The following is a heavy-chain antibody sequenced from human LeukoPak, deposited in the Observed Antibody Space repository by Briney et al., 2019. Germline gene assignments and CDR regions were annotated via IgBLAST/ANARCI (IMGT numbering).Heavy chain of an antibody. CDR2: IYYSGST. CDR3: ARHFRRSVVTIDY. CDR1: GGSISSSSYY. J-gene: IGHJ4*02. D-gene: IGHD4-23*01. Sequence: SEALSLTCTVSGGSISSSSYYWGWIRQPPGKGLEWVGSIYYSGSTYYNPSLKSRVTISVDTSKNQFSLKLSSVTAADTAVHYCARHFRRSVVTIDYWGRGTLVTVSS. V-gene: IGHV4-39*01.